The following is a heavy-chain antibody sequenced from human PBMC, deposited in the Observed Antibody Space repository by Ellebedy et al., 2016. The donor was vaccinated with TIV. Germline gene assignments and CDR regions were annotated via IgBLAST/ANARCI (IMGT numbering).Heavy chain of an antibody. J-gene: IGHJ4*02. CDR2: IKQDGSEK. Sequence: GGSLRLSCAASGFTFSSYWMNWVRQAPGKGLEWVANIKQDGSEKYYVDSVKGRFTISRDNSKNTLFLQMNSLRAEDTAVYYCGTPGGYVSGFGQWGQGTLVTVSS. D-gene: IGHD2-15*01. V-gene: IGHV3-7*03. CDR3: GTPGGYVSGFGQ. CDR1: GFTFSSYW.